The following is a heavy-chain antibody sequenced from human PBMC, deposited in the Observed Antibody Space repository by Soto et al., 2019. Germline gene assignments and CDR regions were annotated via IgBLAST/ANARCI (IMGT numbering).Heavy chain of an antibody. V-gene: IGHV5-51*01. CDR3: ASHSGGSYYYYGMDV. J-gene: IGHJ6*02. Sequence: GESLKISFKGSGYSFTSYWIGWVRQMPGKGLEWMGIIYPGDSDTRYSPSFQGQVTISADKSISTAYLQWSSLKASDTAMYYCASHSGGSYYYYGMDVWGQGTTVTVSS. CDR2: IYPGDSDT. CDR1: GYSFTSYW. D-gene: IGHD6-19*01.